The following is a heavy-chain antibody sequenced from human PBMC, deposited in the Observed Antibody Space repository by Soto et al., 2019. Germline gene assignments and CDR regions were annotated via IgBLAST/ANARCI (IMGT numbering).Heavy chain of an antibody. V-gene: IGHV4-4*07. CDR1: GGSISGYY. Sequence: PSETLSLTCTVSGGSISGYYWNWIRQPAGKGLEWIGHVYTSGSTKYNPSLKSRVTMSVDTSKNQFSLKLSSVTAADTAVYYCARESKEYYYDSSGYHCDYWGQGTLVTVSS. D-gene: IGHD3-22*01. J-gene: IGHJ4*02. CDR3: ARESKEYYYDSSGYHCDY. CDR2: VYTSGST.